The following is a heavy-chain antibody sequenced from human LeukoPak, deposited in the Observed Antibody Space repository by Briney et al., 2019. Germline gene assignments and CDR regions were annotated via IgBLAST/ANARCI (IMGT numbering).Heavy chain of an antibody. J-gene: IGHJ4*02. Sequence: NSGASLQISGQGSGSNFTSYWIGGGRQVPGKGLEGMGIIYPGDSDTRYSPSFQGQVTISADKSISTAYLQWSSLKASDTAMYYCASIIAVAGGFDYWGQGTLVTVSS. D-gene: IGHD6-19*01. CDR3: ASIIAVAGGFDY. CDR1: GSNFTSYW. CDR2: IYPGDSDT. V-gene: IGHV5-51*01.